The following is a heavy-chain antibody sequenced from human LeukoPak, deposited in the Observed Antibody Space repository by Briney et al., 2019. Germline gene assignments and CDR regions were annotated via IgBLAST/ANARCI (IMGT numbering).Heavy chain of an antibody. CDR1: GFTFSSYA. V-gene: IGHV3-23*01. Sequence: GGSLRLSCAASGFTFSSYAMSWVGQSRGKGLEWVSAISGSGGNTYSADSVKGRCTISRDNSKKTLFLQMNSLRAEDTAVYYCAKGMSATSGYLELEYWGQGTLVTVSS. D-gene: IGHD3-22*01. CDR2: ISGSGGNT. J-gene: IGHJ4*02. CDR3: AKGMSATSGYLELEY.